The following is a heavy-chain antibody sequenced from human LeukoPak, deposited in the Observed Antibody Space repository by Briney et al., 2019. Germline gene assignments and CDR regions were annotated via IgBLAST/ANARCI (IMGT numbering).Heavy chain of an antibody. CDR2: ISYDGSNK. J-gene: IGHJ5*02. CDR1: GFTFSSYG. D-gene: IGHD4-11*01. CDR3: AKERNYWFDP. Sequence: GGSLRLSCAASGFTFSSYGMHWVRQAPGKGLEWVAVISYDGSNKYYAGSVRGRFTISRDNSKNTLYLQMNSLRAEDTAVYYCAKERNYWFDPWGQGTLVTVSS. V-gene: IGHV3-30*18.